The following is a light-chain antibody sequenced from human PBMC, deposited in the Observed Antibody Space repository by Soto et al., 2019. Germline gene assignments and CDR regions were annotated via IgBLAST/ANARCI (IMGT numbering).Light chain of an antibody. Sequence: VMTQSPATLSVSPGESATLSCRGSQSVSTKLAWYHQKTGQAPRILIYDASSRATGIPDRFSGGGSGTDFTLTISRLEPEDFAVYYCQKFSSYPLTCGGGTKVDIK. V-gene: IGKV3D-15*01. CDR1: QSVSTK. CDR2: DAS. CDR3: QKFSSYPLT. J-gene: IGKJ4*01.